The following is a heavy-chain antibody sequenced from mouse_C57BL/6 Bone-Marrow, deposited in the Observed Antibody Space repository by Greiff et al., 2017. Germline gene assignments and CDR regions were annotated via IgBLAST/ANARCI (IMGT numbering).Heavy chain of an antibody. CDR3: AGRAPFYYGNSYYFDY. CDR1: GYTFTSYW. J-gene: IGHJ2*01. D-gene: IGHD2-1*01. V-gene: IGHV1-64*01. CDR2: IHPNSGST. Sequence: VKLQQPGAELVKPGASVKLSCKASGYTFTSYWMHWVKQRPGQGLEWIGMIHPNSGSTNYNEKFKSKATLTVDKSSSTAYMQLSSLTSEDSAVYYCAGRAPFYYGNSYYFDYWGQGTTLTVSS.